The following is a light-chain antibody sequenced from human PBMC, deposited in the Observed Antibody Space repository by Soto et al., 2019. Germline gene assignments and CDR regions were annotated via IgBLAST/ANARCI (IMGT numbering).Light chain of an antibody. V-gene: IGLV2-23*02. CDR2: EVS. CDR3: CSYAGSSTFWV. J-gene: IGLJ1*01. Sequence: QSVLTQPASVSGSPGQSITISCTGTSSDVGSYNLASWYQQHPGKAPKLMIYEVSKRPSGVSNRFSGSKSGNTASLTISGLQAEDEADYYCCSYAGSSTFWVFGTGTKVTVL. CDR1: SSDVGSYNL.